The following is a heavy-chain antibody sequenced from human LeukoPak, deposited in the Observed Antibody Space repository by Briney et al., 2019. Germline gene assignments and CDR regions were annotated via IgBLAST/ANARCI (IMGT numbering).Heavy chain of an antibody. J-gene: IGHJ4*02. CDR2: IRYDGSDK. V-gene: IGHV3-30*02. D-gene: IGHD6-6*01. CDR1: GFTFNSYG. Sequence: TGGSLRLSCAASGFTFNSYGMHWVRQAPGKGLEWVAFIRYDGSDKYYADSVKGRFTISRDNSKNTLYLQMNSLRAEDTAVYYCAKAPSYSSSSGYIDYWGQGTLVTVSS. CDR3: AKAPSYSSSSGYIDY.